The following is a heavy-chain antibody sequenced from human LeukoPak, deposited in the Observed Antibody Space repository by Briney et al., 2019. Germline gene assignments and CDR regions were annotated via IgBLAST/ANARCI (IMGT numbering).Heavy chain of an antibody. V-gene: IGHV4-34*01. Sequence: PSETLSLTCAVYGGSFSGYYWSWIRQPPGKGLEWIGEINHSGSTNYNPSLKSRVTISVDTSKNQFSLKLSSVTAADTAVYYCARLRAISLWFGELLDGPTIGYWGQGTLVTVSS. CDR1: GGSFSGYY. CDR2: INHSGST. D-gene: IGHD3-10*01. J-gene: IGHJ4*02. CDR3: ARLRAISLWFGELLDGPTIGY.